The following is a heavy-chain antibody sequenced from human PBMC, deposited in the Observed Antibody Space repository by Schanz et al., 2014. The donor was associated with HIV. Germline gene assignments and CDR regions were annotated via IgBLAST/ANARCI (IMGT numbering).Heavy chain of an antibody. V-gene: IGHV1-69*01. CDR2: IIPIFGTA. J-gene: IGHJ6*02. Sequence: QVQLVQSGAEVKKPGSSVKVSCKASGGTFSIYAISWVRQAPGQGLEWMGGIIPIFGTANYAQKFQGRVTIIADESTRTAYMELSSLRSAGTAVYFCARAAFSSEYYYGMDVWGQGTTVTVSS. D-gene: IGHD3-3*02. CDR3: ARAAFSSEYYYGMDV. CDR1: GGTFSIYA.